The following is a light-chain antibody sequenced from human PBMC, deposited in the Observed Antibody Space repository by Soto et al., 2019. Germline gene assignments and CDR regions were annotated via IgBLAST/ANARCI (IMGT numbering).Light chain of an antibody. CDR3: QQRSNWHLT. CDR2: DAS. Sequence: EIVLTHSPATLSLSPGERATLSCRASQSVSSYLAWYQQKPGQAPRLLIYDASNRATGIPARFSGSGPGTDFTLTISSLEPEDFAVYYCQQRSNWHLTFGGGTKV. J-gene: IGKJ4*01. CDR1: QSVSSY. V-gene: IGKV3D-11*02.